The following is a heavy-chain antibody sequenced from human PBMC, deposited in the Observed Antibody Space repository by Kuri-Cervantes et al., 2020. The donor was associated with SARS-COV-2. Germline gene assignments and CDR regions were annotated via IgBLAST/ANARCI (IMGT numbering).Heavy chain of an antibody. J-gene: IGHJ1*01. CDR1: GGTFSSYS. CDR3: ARDGYCSSTSCQDGFQH. CDR2: IIPIFGTA. Sequence: SVKVSCKASGGTFSSYSISWVRQAPGQGLEWMGGIIPIFGTANYAQKFQGRVTITTDEYTSTAYMELSSLRSEDTAVYYCARDGYCSSTSCQDGFQHWGQGTLVTVSS. D-gene: IGHD2-2*03. V-gene: IGHV1-69*05.